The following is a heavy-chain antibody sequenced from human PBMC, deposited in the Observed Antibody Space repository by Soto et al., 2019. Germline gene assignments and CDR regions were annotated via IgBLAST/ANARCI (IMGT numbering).Heavy chain of an antibody. J-gene: IGHJ4*02. CDR3: ALWFGELLRYGELDY. CDR1: GYTFTSYG. Sequence: QVQLVQSGAEVKKPGASVKVSCKASGYTFTSYGISWVRQAPGQGLEWMGWISAYNGNTNYAQKLQGRVTMTTDTSTSTAYMELRRLRSDDTAVYYCALWFGELLRYGELDYWGQGTLVTVSS. V-gene: IGHV1-18*01. D-gene: IGHD3-10*01. CDR2: ISAYNGNT.